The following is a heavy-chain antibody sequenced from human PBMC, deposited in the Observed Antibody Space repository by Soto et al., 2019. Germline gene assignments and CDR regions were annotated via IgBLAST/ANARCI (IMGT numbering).Heavy chain of an antibody. V-gene: IGHV4-59*08. CDR1: GGSISPYY. Sequence: QVQLQESGPGLVKPSETLSLNCTVSGGSISPYYWSWVRQPPGKRLAWIGYIYYAGTASYNPSLKSRVSISVDTSKNEVSLKVTSVTAADTAVYYCARLGDYYHALDAWGQGTLVTVSS. CDR2: IYYAGTA. D-gene: IGHD3-3*01. CDR3: ARLGDYYHALDA. J-gene: IGHJ1*01.